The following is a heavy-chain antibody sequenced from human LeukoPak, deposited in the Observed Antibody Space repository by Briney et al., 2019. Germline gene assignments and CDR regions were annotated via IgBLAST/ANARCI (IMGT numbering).Heavy chain of an antibody. D-gene: IGHD5-18*01. CDR1: GGSVSSGSYY. J-gene: IGHJ3*02. V-gene: IGHV4-61*01. CDR2: I. CDR3: ARDFDSYGLRGAFDI. Sequence: SETLSLTCTVSGGSVSSGSYYWSWIRQPPGKGLEWIGYIYNPSLKSRVTISVDTSKNQFSLKLSSVTAADTAVYYCARDFDSYGLRGAFDIWGQGTMVTVSS.